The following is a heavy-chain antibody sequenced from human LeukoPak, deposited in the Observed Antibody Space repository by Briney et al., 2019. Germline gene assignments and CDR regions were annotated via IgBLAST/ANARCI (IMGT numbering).Heavy chain of an antibody. D-gene: IGHD3-22*01. J-gene: IGHJ3*02. CDR1: GFTFSSYA. V-gene: IGHV3-23*01. CDR2: ISGSGGST. CDR3: AKDYYDSSGSPAPDAFDI. Sequence: PGGSLRLSCAASGFTFSSYAMSWVRQAPGKGLEWVSAISGSGGSTYYADSVKGRFTVSRDNSKNTLYLQMNSLRAEDTAVYYCAKDYYDSSGSPAPDAFDIWGQGTMVTVSS.